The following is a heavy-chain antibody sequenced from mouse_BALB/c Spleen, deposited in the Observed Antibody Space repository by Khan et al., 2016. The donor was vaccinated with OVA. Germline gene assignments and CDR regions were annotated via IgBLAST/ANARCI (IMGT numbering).Heavy chain of an antibody. D-gene: IGHD3-3*01. CDR2: IWNGGSA. CDR3: VRNRDEEYYWYFDV. J-gene: IGHJ1*01. Sequence: VQLQEPGPGLVAPSQSLSITCTVSGFSLSRYSVHWVRQPPGKGLEWLGIIWNGGSADSNSPLKSRLSISKDNSKSQVFLKMNSLQTDEPAMYCCVRNRDEEYYWYFDVWGAGTTVTVSS. V-gene: IGHV2-6-4*01. CDR1: GFSLSRYS.